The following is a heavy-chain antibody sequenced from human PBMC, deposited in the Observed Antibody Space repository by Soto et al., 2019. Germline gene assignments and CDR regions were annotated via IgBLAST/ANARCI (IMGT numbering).Heavy chain of an antibody. CDR1: GGSISSSSYY. CDR3: ARQHVLPKYDY. CDR2: IYYSGST. D-gene: IGHD3-10*01. J-gene: IGHJ4*02. Sequence: SETLSLTCTVSGGSISSSSYYWGWIRQPSGKGLEWIGSIYYSGSTYYNPSLKSRVTISVDTSKNQFSLKLSSVTAADTAVYYCARQHVLPKYDYWGQGTLVTVSS. V-gene: IGHV4-39*01.